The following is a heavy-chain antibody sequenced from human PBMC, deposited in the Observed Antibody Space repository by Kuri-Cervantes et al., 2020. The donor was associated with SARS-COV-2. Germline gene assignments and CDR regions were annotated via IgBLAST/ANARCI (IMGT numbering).Heavy chain of an antibody. CDR2: IYHSGST. CDR1: GYSISSGYY. Sequence: SETLSLTCTVSGYSISSGYYWAWIRQPPGKGLEWIGSIYHSGSTYYNPSLKSRVTISVDTSKNQFSLKLSSVTAADTAVYYCARGSAPYYYYMDVWGKGTTVTVSS. J-gene: IGHJ6*03. V-gene: IGHV4-38-2*02. CDR3: ARGSAPYYYYMDV.